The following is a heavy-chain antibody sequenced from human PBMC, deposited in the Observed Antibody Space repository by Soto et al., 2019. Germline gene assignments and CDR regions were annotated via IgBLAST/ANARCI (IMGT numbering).Heavy chain of an antibody. CDR3: ARGNHRWLQLWYFDL. Sequence: QVQLVQSGAEVKKPGSSVTVSCKASGGTFSSYTISWVRQAPGQGLEWMGGIIPICGTANYAQKFQGRVTITADESTSTANMELSSLRSEDTAVYYCARGNHRWLQLWYFDLWGRGTLVTVSS. J-gene: IGHJ2*01. D-gene: IGHD5-12*01. CDR1: GGTFSSYT. V-gene: IGHV1-69*12. CDR2: IIPICGTA.